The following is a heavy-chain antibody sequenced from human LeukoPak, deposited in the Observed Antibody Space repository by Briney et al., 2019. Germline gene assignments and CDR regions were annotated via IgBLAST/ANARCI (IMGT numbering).Heavy chain of an antibody. J-gene: IGHJ3*02. CDR2: VIPIFGTA. CDR3: ARARGGIAAAYAFDI. CDR1: GYTFVNYD. Sequence: SVKVSCKASGYTFVNYDINWVRQATGQGLEWMGGVIPIFGTANYAQKFQGRVTITADKSTSTAYMELSSLRSEDTAVYYCARARGGIAAAYAFDIWGQGTMVTVSS. V-gene: IGHV1-69*06. D-gene: IGHD6-13*01.